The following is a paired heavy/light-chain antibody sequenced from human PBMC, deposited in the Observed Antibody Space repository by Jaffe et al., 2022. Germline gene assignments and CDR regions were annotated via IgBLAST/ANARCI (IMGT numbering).Heavy chain of an antibody. D-gene: IGHD2-2*01. J-gene: IGHJ3*02. CDR3: ASPRYCSSTSCYDDAFDI. CDR1: GYSISSGYY. V-gene: IGHV4-38-2*01. CDR2: IYHSGST. Sequence: QVQLQESGPGLVKPSETLSLTCAVSGYSISSGYYWGWIRQPPGKGLEWIGSIYHSGSTYYNPSLKSRVTISVDTSKNQFSLKLSSVTAADTAVYYCASPRYCSSTSCYDDAFDIWGQGTMVTVSS.
Light chain of an antibody. V-gene: IGKV3-20*01. J-gene: IGKJ2*01. Sequence: EIVLTQSPGTLSLSPGERATLSCRASQSVSSSYLAWYQQKPGQAPRLLIYGASSRATGIPDRFSGSGSGTDFTLTISRLEPEDFAVYYCQQYGSSHPSTFGQGTKLEIK. CDR2: GAS. CDR1: QSVSSSY. CDR3: QQYGSSHPST.